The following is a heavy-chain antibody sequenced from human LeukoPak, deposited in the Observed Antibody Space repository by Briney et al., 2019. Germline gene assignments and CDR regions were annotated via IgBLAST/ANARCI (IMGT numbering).Heavy chain of an antibody. Sequence: PSETLSLTCSVSGGSISSYYWTWIRQPPGKGLEWIGEINHSGSTNYNPSLKSRVTISVDTSKNQFSLKLSSLTAADTAVYYCARGGGEFNNWGQGTLVTVSS. CDR3: ARGGGEFNN. J-gene: IGHJ4*02. D-gene: IGHD2-15*01. V-gene: IGHV4-34*01. CDR2: INHSGST. CDR1: GGSISSYY.